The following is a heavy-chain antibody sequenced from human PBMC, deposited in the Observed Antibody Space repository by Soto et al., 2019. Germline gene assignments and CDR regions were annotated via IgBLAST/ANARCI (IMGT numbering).Heavy chain of an antibody. CDR3: ARDRYFYNSDYFFESAY. Sequence: QVQLVQSGAEVKKPGSSVKVSCKASGDTSNNYAITWVRQAPGQGLEWMGGIIPRSGSAKYAQKFQGRTTSTAGEFTSTAYMELSSLRSEDTAVSYWARDRYFYNSDYFFESAYWGQGTLVTVAS. J-gene: IGHJ4*02. D-gene: IGHD3-22*01. CDR2: IIPRSGSA. V-gene: IGHV1-69*12. CDR1: GDTSNNYA.